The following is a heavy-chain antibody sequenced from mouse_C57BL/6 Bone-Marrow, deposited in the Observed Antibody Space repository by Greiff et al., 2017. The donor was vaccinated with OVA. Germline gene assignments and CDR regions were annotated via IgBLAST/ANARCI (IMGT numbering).Heavy chain of an antibody. Sequence: QVHVKQSGPELVKPGASVKLSCKASGYTFTSYDINWVKPRPGQGLEWIGWLYPRDGSTKYNEKFKGKATLTVDTSSSTAYMERHSLTSEDSAVYFCARHYDYDVGWFAYWGQGTLVTVSA. V-gene: IGHV1-85*01. CDR3: ARHYDYDVGWFAY. CDR1: GYTFTSYD. D-gene: IGHD2-4*01. CDR2: LYPRDGST. J-gene: IGHJ3*01.